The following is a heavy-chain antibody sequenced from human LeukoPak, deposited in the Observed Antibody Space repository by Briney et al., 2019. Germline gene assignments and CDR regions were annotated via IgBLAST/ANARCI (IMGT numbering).Heavy chain of an antibody. Sequence: GASLKLSCKASGGTFSSYAISWVRQAPGQGLEWMAAIIPIFGTANYAQKFQGRVTITADESTSTAYMEVSSLRSEDTAVYYCARDCMVRGVIISNYYYYCMDVWGKGMTATVSS. CDR1: GGTFSSYA. CDR2: IIPIFGTA. J-gene: IGHJ6*04. V-gene: IGHV1-69*13. D-gene: IGHD3-10*01. CDR3: ARDCMVRGVIISNYYYYCMDV.